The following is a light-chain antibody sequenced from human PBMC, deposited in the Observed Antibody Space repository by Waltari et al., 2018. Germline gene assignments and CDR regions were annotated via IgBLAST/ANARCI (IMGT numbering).Light chain of an antibody. J-gene: IGKJ1*01. CDR1: QSVSRA. V-gene: IGKV3-20*01. CDR3: QKYERLPAT. CDR2: DAS. Sequence: EIVLTQSPGNLSLSPGETATLSCRASQSVSRALVWYQQKPAQAPRLLIYDASRRAPGIPDRLSGSGSGTDFSLTISRLEPEDFAVYYCQKYERLPATFGQGTKVEIK.